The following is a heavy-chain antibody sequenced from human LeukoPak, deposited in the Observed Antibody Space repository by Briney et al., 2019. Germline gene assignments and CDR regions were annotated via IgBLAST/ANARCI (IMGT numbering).Heavy chain of an antibody. CDR3: ARDTITAGYCSGGSCKLSNWFDP. CDR2: IYYSGST. Sequence: PSETLSLTCTVSGVSISSSNSYWGWIRQPPGKGLEWIGSIYYSGSTYYNPSLKSQVTISVDTSKNQFSLKLSSVTAADTAVYYCARDTITAGYCSGGSCKLSNWFDPWGQGTLVTVSS. D-gene: IGHD2-15*01. J-gene: IGHJ5*02. V-gene: IGHV4-39*07. CDR1: GVSISSSNSY.